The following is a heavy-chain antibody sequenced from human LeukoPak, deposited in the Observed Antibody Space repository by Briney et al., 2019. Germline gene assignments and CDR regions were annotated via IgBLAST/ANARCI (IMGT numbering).Heavy chain of an antibody. V-gene: IGHV1-18*01. CDR3: ARALGNYDFWSGYPPPNWFDP. D-gene: IGHD3-3*01. J-gene: IGHJ5*02. CDR2: ISAYNGNT. Sequence: ASVKVSCKASGYTFTSYGISWVRQAPGQGLEWMGWISAYNGNTNYAQKLQDRVTMTTDTSTSTAYMELRSLRSDDTAVYYCARALGNYDFWSGYPPPNWFDPWGQGTLVTVSS. CDR1: GYTFTSYG.